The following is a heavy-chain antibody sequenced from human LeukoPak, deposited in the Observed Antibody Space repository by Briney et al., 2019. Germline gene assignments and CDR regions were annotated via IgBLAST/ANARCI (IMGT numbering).Heavy chain of an antibody. CDR3: ARGYYDLSAIDY. CDR2: IGTVDDT. Sequence: GGSLRLSCAPSGFTFSSYDMLWVRQPTGKGLECVSGIGTVDDTYYSGSVKGRFTISRDTAKNSLYLQMNSLRAGDTAVYYCARGYYDLSAIDYWGLGTRVTVSS. CDR1: GFTFSSYD. V-gene: IGHV3-13*01. J-gene: IGHJ4*02. D-gene: IGHD3-22*01.